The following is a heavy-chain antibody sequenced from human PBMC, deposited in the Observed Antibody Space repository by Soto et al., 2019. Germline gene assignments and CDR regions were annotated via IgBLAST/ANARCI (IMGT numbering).Heavy chain of an antibody. CDR3: ARRYGDCFDY. V-gene: IGHV4-59*08. Sequence: QVQLQESGPGLVKPSETLSLTCTVSGGSISSYYWSWIRQPPGKGLEWIGYIYYSGSTNYNPSLKSRVTISVDTSKNQFSLHLSSVTAADTAVYYCARRYGDCFDYWGQGTLVTVSS. J-gene: IGHJ4*02. CDR2: IYYSGST. D-gene: IGHD4-17*01. CDR1: GGSISSYY.